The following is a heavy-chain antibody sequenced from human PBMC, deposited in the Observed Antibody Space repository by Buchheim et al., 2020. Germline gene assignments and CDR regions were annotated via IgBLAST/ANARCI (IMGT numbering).Heavy chain of an antibody. CDR1: GVSMNSSHYY. Sequence: QLLLQESGPGLVKPSETLSLTCTVSGVSMNSSHYYWGWIRQPPGKGLVWFGGVYYSGTTYYNLSLKSRVTISIETSKHQFSLDLKSLTAADTAVYYCARQGVRIVEMTTYIDCWGRG. CDR3: ARQGVRIVEMTTYIDC. V-gene: IGHV4-39*01. D-gene: IGHD5-24*01. CDR2: VYYSGTT. J-gene: IGHJ4*02.